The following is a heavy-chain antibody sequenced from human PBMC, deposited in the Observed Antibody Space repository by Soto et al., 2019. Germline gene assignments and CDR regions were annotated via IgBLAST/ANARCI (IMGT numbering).Heavy chain of an antibody. CDR3: ARDIYPVDTFRGPFDI. CDR1: GYTFTSYG. J-gene: IGHJ3*02. D-gene: IGHD5-18*01. V-gene: IGHV1-18*01. CDR2: ISAYNGNT. Sequence: GASVKVSCKASGYTFTSYGISWVRQAPGQGLEWMGWISAYNGNTNYAQKLQGRVTMTTDTSTSTAYMELNSLRAEDTAVYYCARDIYPVDTFRGPFDIWGQGAMVTVSS.